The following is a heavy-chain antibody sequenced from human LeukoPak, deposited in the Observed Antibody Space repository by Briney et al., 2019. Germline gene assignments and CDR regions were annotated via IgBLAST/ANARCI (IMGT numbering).Heavy chain of an antibody. CDR2: INHSGST. CDR1: GGSFSGYY. J-gene: IGHJ4*02. CDR3: ARAAGIAAAGTFFDY. D-gene: IGHD6-13*01. V-gene: IGHV4-34*01. Sequence: SETLSLTCAVYGGSFSGYYWSWIRQPPGKGLEWIGEINHSGSTNYNPSLKSRVTISVDTSKNQFSLKLSSVTTADTAVYYCARAAGIAAAGTFFDYWGQGTLVTVSS.